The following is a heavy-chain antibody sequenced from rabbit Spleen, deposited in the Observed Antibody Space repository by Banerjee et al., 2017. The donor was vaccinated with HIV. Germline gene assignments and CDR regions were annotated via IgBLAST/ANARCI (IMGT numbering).Heavy chain of an antibody. V-gene: IGHV1S45*01. CDR1: GFSFSNSDY. D-gene: IGHD2-1*01. Sequence: QEQLEESGGDLVKPGASLTLTCTASGFSFSNSDYICWVRQAPGKGLEWISCIAGSSSGFTYSATWAKGRFTISKTSSTTVTLQMTSLTAADTATYFCARGSATMTMVITGYYLYLWGPGTLVTVS. J-gene: IGHJ4*01. CDR3: ARGSATMTMVITGYYLYL. CDR2: IAGSSSGFT.